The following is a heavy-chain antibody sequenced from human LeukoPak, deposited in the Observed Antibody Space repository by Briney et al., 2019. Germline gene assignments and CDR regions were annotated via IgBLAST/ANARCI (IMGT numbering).Heavy chain of an antibody. CDR3: ASALNCSSTSCRYAFDI. CDR1: GGTFSSYA. CDR2: IIPILGTA. Sequence: ASVKVSCKASGGTFSSYAISWVRQAPGQGLEWMGGIIPILGTANYAQKFQGRVTITADESTSTAYMELSSLRSEDTAVYYCASALNCSSTSCRYAFDIWGQGTMVTVSS. J-gene: IGHJ3*02. D-gene: IGHD2-2*01. V-gene: IGHV1-69*13.